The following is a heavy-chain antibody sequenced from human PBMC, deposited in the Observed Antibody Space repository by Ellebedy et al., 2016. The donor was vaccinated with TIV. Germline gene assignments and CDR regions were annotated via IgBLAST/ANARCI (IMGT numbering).Heavy chain of an antibody. CDR3: ARRYGGNSDTLDY. Sequence: PGGSLRLSCAASGFTSTSYGMHWVRQAPGKGLVWVAVIWYDGSNKYYADSVKGRFTISRDNSKNTLYLQMNSLRAQDKAVYYCARRYGGNSDTLDYWGQGTLVTVSS. CDR1: GFTSTSYG. J-gene: IGHJ4*02. D-gene: IGHD4-23*01. V-gene: IGHV3-33*01. CDR2: IWYDGSNK.